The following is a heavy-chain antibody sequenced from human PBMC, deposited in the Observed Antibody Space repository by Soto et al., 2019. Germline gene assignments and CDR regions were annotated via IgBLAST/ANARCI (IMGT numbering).Heavy chain of an antibody. CDR3: ARSGYINYYGMDV. CDR2: INPNSGGT. J-gene: IGHJ6*02. Sequence: SVKVYCEASGYTFTGYYMHWVRQSPGQGLEWMGWINPNSGGTNYAQKFQGWVTMTRDTSISTAYMELSRLRSDDTAVYYCARSGYINYYGMDVWGPGTTVTVSS. CDR1: GYTFTGYY. V-gene: IGHV1-2*04. D-gene: IGHD5-18*01.